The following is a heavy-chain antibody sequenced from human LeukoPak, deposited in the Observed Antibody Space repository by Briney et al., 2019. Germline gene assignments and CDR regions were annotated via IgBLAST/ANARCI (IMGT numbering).Heavy chain of an antibody. Sequence: PSETLSLTCTVSGGSISSYYWSWIRQPPGKGLEWIGYIYYSGSTNYNPSLKSRVTISVGTSKNQFPLKLSSVTAADTAVYYCARAGWFGELAAPFDPWGQGTLVTVSS. J-gene: IGHJ5*02. D-gene: IGHD3-10*01. V-gene: IGHV4-59*01. CDR3: ARAGWFGELAAPFDP. CDR2: IYYSGST. CDR1: GGSISSYY.